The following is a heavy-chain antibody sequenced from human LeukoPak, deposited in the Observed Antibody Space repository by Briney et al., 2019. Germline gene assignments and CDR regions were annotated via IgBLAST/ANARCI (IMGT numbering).Heavy chain of an antibody. V-gene: IGHV3-43*02. CDR1: GFTFDTYA. CDR3: AKDIGADYYYDSSGYFI. CDR2: ISGDGDST. Sequence: PGGSLRLSCAASGFTFDTYAMHWVRQVPGKGLEWVSVISGDGDSTYYPDSVKGRFTISRDNSKNSLYLQMNSLRTEDTALYYCAKDIGADYYYDSSGYFIWGQGTMVTVSS. D-gene: IGHD3-22*01. J-gene: IGHJ3*02.